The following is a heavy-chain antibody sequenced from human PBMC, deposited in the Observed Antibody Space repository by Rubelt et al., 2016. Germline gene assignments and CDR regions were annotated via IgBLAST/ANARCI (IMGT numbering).Heavy chain of an antibody. Sequence: TLSLTCTVSGGSISSHYWSWIRQPPGQGLEWIGYIYSSGSTNYNPSLKRRVTMSVDTSKNQFSLRLSFVTAADTAVYYCARQSRYYSYGMDVWGQGTTVTVSS. J-gene: IGHJ6*02. CDR2: IYSSGST. V-gene: IGHV4-59*11. CDR3: ARQSRYYSYGMDV. CDR1: GGSISSHY.